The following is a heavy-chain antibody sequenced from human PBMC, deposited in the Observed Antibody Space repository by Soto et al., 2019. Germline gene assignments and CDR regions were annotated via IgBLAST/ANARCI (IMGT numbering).Heavy chain of an antibody. Sequence: QVQLVQSGAEVKKPGASVKVSCKASGYTFTSYYMHWVRQAPGQGLEWMGIINPSGGSRSYAQKFQGRVTITRDTSTSTVYMELRSLRSEDTAVYYCARGLRQQPYFDYWGQGTLVTVSS. J-gene: IGHJ4*02. CDR2: INPSGGSR. CDR3: ARGLRQQPYFDY. D-gene: IGHD6-13*01. CDR1: GYTFTSYY. V-gene: IGHV1-46*03.